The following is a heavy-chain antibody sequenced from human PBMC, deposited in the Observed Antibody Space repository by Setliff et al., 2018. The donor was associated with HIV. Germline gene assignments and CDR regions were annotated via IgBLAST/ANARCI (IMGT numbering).Heavy chain of an antibody. CDR3: AKDWGLGLPDLSYYFDS. J-gene: IGHJ4*02. CDR1: GFTFSSYG. V-gene: IGHV3-30*02. D-gene: IGHD2-2*01. Sequence: GGSLRLSCAASGFTFSSYGMHWVRQAPGKGLEWVAFIRYDGSNKYYADSVKGRFTISRDNSKNTLYLQMSSLRAEDTAVYYCAKDWGLGLPDLSYYFDSWGQGTLVTVSS. CDR2: IRYDGSNK.